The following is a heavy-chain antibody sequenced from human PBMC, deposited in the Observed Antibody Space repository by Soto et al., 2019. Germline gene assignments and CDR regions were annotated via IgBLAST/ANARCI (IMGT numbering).Heavy chain of an antibody. D-gene: IGHD3-10*01. J-gene: IGHJ6*02. Sequence: QVQLVESGGGVVQPGTSLRLSCVASGFTFSSYGMHWVRQAPGKGLEWVGVIWFDGRKEDYADSVKGRFNVSRDNSRNTLFLQMDSPRAEDTAVYYCARALRGGTYSWEYYYYGMDVWGQGTTVTVSS. CDR3: ARALRGGTYSWEYYYYGMDV. CDR1: GFTFSSYG. V-gene: IGHV3-33*03. CDR2: IWFDGRKE.